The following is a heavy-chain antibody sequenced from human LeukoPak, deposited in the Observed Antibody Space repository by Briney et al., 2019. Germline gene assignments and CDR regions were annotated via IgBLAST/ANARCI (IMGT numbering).Heavy chain of an antibody. CDR2: INHSGST. CDR3: ARRRILYYYYGMDV. V-gene: IGHV4-34*01. CDR1: GGSFSGYY. Sequence: SETLSLTCAVYGGSFSGYYWSWIRQPPGKGLEWIGEINHSGSTNYNPSLKSRVTISVDTSKNQFSLKLRSVTAADTAVYYCARRRILYYYYGMDVWGQGTTVTVSS. J-gene: IGHJ6*02.